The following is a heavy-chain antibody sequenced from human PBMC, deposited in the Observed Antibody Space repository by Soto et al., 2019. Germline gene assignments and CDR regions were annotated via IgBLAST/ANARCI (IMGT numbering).Heavy chain of an antibody. D-gene: IGHD2-2*01. CDR3: ASTPAAIRSYYFDY. J-gene: IGHJ4*02. Sequence: SETLSLTCTVSGGSISSSSYYWGWIRQPPGKGLEWIGSIYYSGSTYYNPSLKSRVTISVDTSKNQFSLKLSSVTAADTAVYYCASTPAAIRSYYFDYWGQGTLVTVSS. V-gene: IGHV4-39*01. CDR2: IYYSGST. CDR1: GGSISSSSYY.